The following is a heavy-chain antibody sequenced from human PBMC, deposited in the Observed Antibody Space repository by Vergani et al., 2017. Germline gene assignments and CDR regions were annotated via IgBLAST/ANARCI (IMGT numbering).Heavy chain of an antibody. Sequence: QVQLQESGPGLVKPSQTLSLTCSFSGGSLDIHSQTWGWIRQPAGEGLEWIGLIDVKGNSNFSPSLESRATMSADASRGRFSLNLRSVTTSDTAVYYCVRVLHTSCILGAFDIWGQGIKVTVSS. CDR3: VRVLHTSCILGAFDI. CDR1: GGSLDIHSQT. CDR2: IDVKGNS. V-gene: IGHV4-61*02. J-gene: IGHJ3*02. D-gene: IGHD2-8*01.